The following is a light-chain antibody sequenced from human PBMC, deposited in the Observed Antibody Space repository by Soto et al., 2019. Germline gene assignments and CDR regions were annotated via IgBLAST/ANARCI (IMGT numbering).Light chain of an antibody. V-gene: IGKV3-20*01. CDR3: QQYSNWPPLT. CDR1: QSVSSSY. CDR2: GAS. Sequence: EIVLTQSPGTLSLSPGERATLSCRASQSVSSSYLAWYQQKPGQAPRLLIYGASSRATGIPDRFSGSGSGTDFTLTISSLQSEDFAVYYCQQYSNWPPLTFGQGTKVDIK. J-gene: IGKJ1*01.